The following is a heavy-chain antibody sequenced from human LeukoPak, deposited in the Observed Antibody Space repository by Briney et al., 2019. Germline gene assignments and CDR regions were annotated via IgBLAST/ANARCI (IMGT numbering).Heavy chain of an antibody. Sequence: PGGSLRLSCAASGFTFSSYSMNWVRQAPGKGLEWVSSISSSSSYIYYADSVKGRFTISRDNAKNSLYLQMNSLRAEDTAVYYCARDNLGKETNYETRNWFDPWGQGTLVTVSS. D-gene: IGHD4/OR15-4a*01. J-gene: IGHJ5*02. V-gene: IGHV3-21*01. CDR2: ISSSSSYI. CDR3: ARDNLGKETNYETRNWFDP. CDR1: GFTFSSYS.